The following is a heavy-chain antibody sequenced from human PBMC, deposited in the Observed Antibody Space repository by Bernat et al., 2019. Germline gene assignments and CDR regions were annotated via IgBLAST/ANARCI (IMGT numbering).Heavy chain of an antibody. J-gene: IGHJ6*02. CDR3: ARGDCSSTSCYGWSYGMDV. D-gene: IGHD2-2*01. Sequence: VQLVESGGGVVQPGRSLRLSCAASGFTFSSYGMHWVRQAPGKGLVWVSRINSDGSSTSYADSVKGRFTISRDNAKNTLYLQMNSLRAEDTAVYYCARGDCSSTSCYGWSYGMDVWGQGTTVTVSS. CDR2: INSDGSST. CDR1: GFTFSSYG. V-gene: IGHV3-74*02.